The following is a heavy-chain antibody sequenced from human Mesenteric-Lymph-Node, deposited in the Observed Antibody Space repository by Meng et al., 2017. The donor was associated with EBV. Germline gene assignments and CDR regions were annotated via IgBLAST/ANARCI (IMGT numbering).Heavy chain of an antibody. D-gene: IGHD1-1*01. CDR2: ISTYSGNT. CDR3: ATEARSGTFNWFDS. CDR1: GYIFTSYG. V-gene: IGHV1-18*01. J-gene: IGHJ5*01. Sequence: QVRLVQAGAEVKKPGASVKVACKASGYIFTSYGINWVRQAPGQGLEWMGWISTYSGNTDYAQNFQGRVTMTTGTSTSTAYMELRSLKSDDTAVFYCATEARSGTFNWFDSWGQGTLVTVSS.